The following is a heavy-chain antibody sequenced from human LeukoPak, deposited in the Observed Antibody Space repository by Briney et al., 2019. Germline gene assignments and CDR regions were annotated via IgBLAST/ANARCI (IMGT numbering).Heavy chain of an antibody. CDR2: INPNSGDT. J-gene: IGHJ4*02. CDR1: GYTFTGYY. V-gene: IGHV1-2*02. Sequence: ASVKVSCKASGYTFTGYYMSWVRQAPGQGLEWMGWINPNSGDTNYVQKFQGRVTMTRDTSISTVYMELSSLRSDDTAVYYCARAMGTVTRRDFWGQGTLVTVSS. CDR3: ARAMGTVTRRDF. D-gene: IGHD4-11*01.